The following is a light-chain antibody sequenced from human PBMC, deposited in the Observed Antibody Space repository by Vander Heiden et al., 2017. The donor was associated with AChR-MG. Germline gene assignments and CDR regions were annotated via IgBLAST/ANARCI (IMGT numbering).Light chain of an antibody. J-gene: IGLJ3*02. V-gene: IGLV1-44*01. CDR3: AAWNDSLNGQV. CDR1: SPNIGNDT. CDR2: GNN. Sequence: HSVLTQPPSASRTPRPGVPISCSGISPNIGNDTVNCYQTPPGTASTLLISGNNQRPSGLPDRFGGYKAGSSALPVIRGLQSEDEADYFCAAWNDSLNGQVFGGGTKLTVL.